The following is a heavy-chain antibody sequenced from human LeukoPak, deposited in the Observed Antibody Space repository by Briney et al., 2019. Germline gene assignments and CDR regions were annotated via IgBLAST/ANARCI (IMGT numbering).Heavy chain of an antibody. CDR1: GFTFTTFG. CDR2: ISYDGSNK. V-gene: IGHV3-30*03. J-gene: IGHJ5*02. Sequence: GGSLRLSCAASGFTFTTFGMNWVRQAPGKGLEWVAVISYDGSNKYYADSVKGRFIISRDNSENTVYLQMNSLRVEDTAVYYCARDREVGRVILVDCGFDPWGQGTLVTVSS. D-gene: IGHD3-22*01. CDR3: ARDREVGRVILVDCGFDP.